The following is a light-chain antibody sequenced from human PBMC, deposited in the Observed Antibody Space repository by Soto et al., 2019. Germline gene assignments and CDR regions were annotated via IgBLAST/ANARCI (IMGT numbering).Light chain of an antibody. V-gene: IGKV2-28*01. CDR2: LGS. Sequence: DIVMTHSPLSLPVTPGEPASISCRSSQSLLHSNGYNYLDWYLQKPGQSPQLLIYLGSNRASGVPDRFSGSGSGTDFTLKITRVEAEDVGFYYCMQALQAPLTFGQGTKVDIK. J-gene: IGKJ1*01. CDR3: MQALQAPLT. CDR1: QSLLHSNGYNY.